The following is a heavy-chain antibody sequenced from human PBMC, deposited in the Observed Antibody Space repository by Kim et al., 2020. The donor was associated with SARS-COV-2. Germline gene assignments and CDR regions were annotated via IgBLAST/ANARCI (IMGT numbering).Heavy chain of an antibody. D-gene: IGHD3-10*01. CDR3: ARGGVRGVISGMDV. V-gene: IGHV4-34*01. CDR2: INHSGST. CDR1: GGSFSGYY. Sequence: SETLSLTCAVYGGSFSGYYWSWIRQPPGKGLEWIGEINHSGSTNYNPSLKSRVTISVDTSKNQFSLKLSSVTAADTAVYYCARGGVRGVISGMDVWGQG. J-gene: IGHJ6*02.